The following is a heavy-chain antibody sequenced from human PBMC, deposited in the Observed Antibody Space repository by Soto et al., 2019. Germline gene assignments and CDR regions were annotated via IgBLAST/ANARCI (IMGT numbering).Heavy chain of an antibody. D-gene: IGHD3-10*01. Sequence: SETLSLTCTVSGGSISSYYWSWIRQPPGKGLEWIGYIYYSGSTNYNPSLKSRVTISVDTSKNQFSLKLSSVTAADTAVYYCARGVLWFGVYFDYWGQGTLVTVSS. CDR1: GGSISSYY. V-gene: IGHV4-59*01. CDR3: ARGVLWFGVYFDY. CDR2: IYYSGST. J-gene: IGHJ4*02.